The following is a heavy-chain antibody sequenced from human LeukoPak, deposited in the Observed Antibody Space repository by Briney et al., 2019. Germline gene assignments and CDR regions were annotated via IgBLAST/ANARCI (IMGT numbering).Heavy chain of an antibody. Sequence: GGSLRLSCATSGFTFTSYAMSWVRQAPGKGLEWVAAISASGGYIFYRDSVKGRFTISRDNSMNMLNLQMNSLRAEDTAIYYCARDSITIVGVAIPGVLDLWGQGTLVTVSS. CDR1: GFTFTSYA. CDR2: ISASGGYI. J-gene: IGHJ4*02. D-gene: IGHD3-3*01. CDR3: ARDSITIVGVAIPGVLDL. V-gene: IGHV3-23*01.